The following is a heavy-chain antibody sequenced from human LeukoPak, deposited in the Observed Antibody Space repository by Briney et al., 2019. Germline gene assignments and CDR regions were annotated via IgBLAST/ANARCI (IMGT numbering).Heavy chain of an antibody. Sequence: GRSLRLSCAASGFTFDDYAMHWVRQAPGKGLDGVSGISWNSGSIGYADSVKGRFNISRNNVKNSLYLQMNSLRAEDTALYYCAKDVAGIYWYFDLWGPWPPGHCLL. CDR1: GFTFDDYA. CDR2: ISWNSGSI. V-gene: IGHV3-9*01. CDR3: AKDVAGIYWYFDL. D-gene: IGHD1-26*01. J-gene: IGHJ2*01.